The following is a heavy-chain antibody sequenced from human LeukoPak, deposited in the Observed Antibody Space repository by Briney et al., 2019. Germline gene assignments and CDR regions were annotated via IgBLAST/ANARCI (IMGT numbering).Heavy chain of an antibody. J-gene: IGHJ4*02. CDR2: TSGSGGST. CDR1: GFTFSSYA. D-gene: IGHD3-22*01. V-gene: IGHV3-23*01. Sequence: PGGSLRLSCAASGFTFSSYAMSWVRQAPGKGLEWVSATSGSGGSTYHADSVKGRFTISRDNSKNTLYLQMNSLRAEDTAVYYCAKANDSSGYYYPFDYWGQGTLVTVSS. CDR3: AKANDSSGYYYPFDY.